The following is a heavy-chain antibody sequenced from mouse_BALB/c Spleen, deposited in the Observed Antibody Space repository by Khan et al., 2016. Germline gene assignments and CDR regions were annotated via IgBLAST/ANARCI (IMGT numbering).Heavy chain of an antibody. D-gene: IGHD2-4*01. CDR1: GYTFTSYV. CDR2: INPYNDGT. Sequence: VQLQQSGPELVKPGASVKMSCKASGYTFTSYVMHWVKQKPGQGLEWIGYINPYNDGTKYNEKFKGKATLNSDKYSSTAYIELSRLTSEDSAVSDCARSHDYAWFSYWRQGTLVTGSA. CDR3: ARSHDYAWFSY. J-gene: IGHJ3*01. V-gene: IGHV1S136*01.